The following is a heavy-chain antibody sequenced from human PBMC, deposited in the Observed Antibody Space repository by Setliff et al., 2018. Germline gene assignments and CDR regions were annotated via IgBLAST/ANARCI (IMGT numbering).Heavy chain of an antibody. CDR2: INPGGLSS. Sequence: ASVKVSCKTSEYSFTSHYMHWVRQAPGQGLEWMGIINPGGLSSSSTQKFEGRVTMTRDTSTSTVYMELNSLTSDDTAVYYCARAGLAAAGRKGVFDHWGQGTLVTVSS. CDR1: EYSFTSHY. D-gene: IGHD6-25*01. CDR3: ARAGLAAAGRKGVFDH. V-gene: IGHV1-46*01. J-gene: IGHJ4*02.